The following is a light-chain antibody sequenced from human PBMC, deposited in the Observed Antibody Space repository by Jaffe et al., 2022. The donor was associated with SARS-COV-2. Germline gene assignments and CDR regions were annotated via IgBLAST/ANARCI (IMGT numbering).Light chain of an antibody. J-gene: IGKJ4*01. Sequence: DIVMTQSPDSLAVSLGERATINCKSSQSLLYSSNNKNYLAWYQQKPGQPPKLLIYWASTRVSGVPDRFSGSGSETDFTLTVSSLQAEDVAVYYCQQYYSTPPLTFGGGTKVEIK. CDR3: QQYYSTPPLT. CDR2: WAS. V-gene: IGKV4-1*01. CDR1: QSLLYSSNNKNY.